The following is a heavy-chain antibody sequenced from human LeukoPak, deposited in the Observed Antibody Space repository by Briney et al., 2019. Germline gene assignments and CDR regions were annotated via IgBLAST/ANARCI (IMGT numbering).Heavy chain of an antibody. CDR3: AGDFGISEVY. D-gene: IGHD1-20*01. J-gene: IGHJ4*02. Sequence: GSLRLSCAASGFTFSRYWMHWVRQAPGKGPVWVSRMNSDGSSTSYADSVKGRFTISRDNAKNTPYLQMNSLRAEDTAVYYCAGDFGISEVYWGQGTLVTVSS. CDR2: MNSDGSST. V-gene: IGHV3-74*01. CDR1: GFTFSRYW.